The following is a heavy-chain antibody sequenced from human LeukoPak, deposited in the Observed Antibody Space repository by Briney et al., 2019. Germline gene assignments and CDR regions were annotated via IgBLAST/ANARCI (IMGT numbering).Heavy chain of an antibody. CDR2: IYYSGST. D-gene: IGHD5-18*01. J-gene: IGHJ3*02. CDR3: ASIPDEQDTAMVDLYFDI. Sequence: MPSETLSLTCTVSGGSISSYYWSWIRQPPGKGLEWIGYIYYSGSTNYNPSLKSRVTISVDTSKSQFSLKLSSVTAADTAVYYCASIPDEQDTAMVDLYFDIWGQGTMVTVSS. V-gene: IGHV4-59*01. CDR1: GGSISSYY.